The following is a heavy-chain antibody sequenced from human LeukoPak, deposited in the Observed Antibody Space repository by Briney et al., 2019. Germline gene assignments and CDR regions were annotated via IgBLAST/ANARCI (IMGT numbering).Heavy chain of an antibody. J-gene: IGHJ4*02. Sequence: GGSLRLSCAASGFTVSSNYMSWGRQAPGKGLEWVSVIYSGGSTYYADSVKGRFTISRDNSKNTLYLQMNSLRAEDTAVYYCASVHIPTGVDYWGQGTLVTVSS. V-gene: IGHV3-66*01. CDR3: ASVHIPTGVDY. D-gene: IGHD2-2*02. CDR1: GFTVSSNY. CDR2: IYSGGST.